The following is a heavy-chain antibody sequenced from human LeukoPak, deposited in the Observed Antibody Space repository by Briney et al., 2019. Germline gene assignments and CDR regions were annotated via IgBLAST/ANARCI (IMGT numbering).Heavy chain of an antibody. CDR3: SRESGAFCPFGY. J-gene: IGHJ4*02. Sequence: RPSETLSLTCDVSGGSISSTSWWSWVRQPPGQGLEWIAEISLTGETNYNPSLNGRVTMSLDKSRNQLSLKLTSVTAADTAIYYCSRESGAFCPFGYWGQGTLVIVPP. CDR1: GGSISSTSW. D-gene: IGHD1-26*01. V-gene: IGHV4-4*02. CDR2: ISLTGET.